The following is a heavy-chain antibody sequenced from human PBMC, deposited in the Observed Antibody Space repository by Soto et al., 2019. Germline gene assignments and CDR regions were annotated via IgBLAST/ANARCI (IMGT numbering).Heavy chain of an antibody. CDR2: IYSGGTT. J-gene: IGHJ4*02. CDR1: GFTVSTNY. V-gene: IGHV3-53*01. D-gene: IGHD1-1*01. Sequence: LRLSCAASGFTVSTNYMSWVRQAPGKGLEWVSVIYSGGTTYYADSVKGRFTISRDSSKNTLYLQMNSLRAEDTAVYYCARLGATAHLDYWGQGTLVTVSS. CDR3: ARLGATAHLDY.